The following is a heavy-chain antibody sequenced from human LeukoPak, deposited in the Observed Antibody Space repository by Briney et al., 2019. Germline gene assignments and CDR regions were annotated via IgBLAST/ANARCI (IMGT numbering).Heavy chain of an antibody. CDR1: GFTFSSYS. J-gene: IGHJ3*02. Sequence: PGGSLRLSRAASGFTFSSYSMNWVRQAPGKGLEWVSSISSSSYIYYADSVKGRFTISRDNAKNSLYLQMNSLRAEDTAVYYCARDPMIVGGWPQSVAFDIWGQGTMVTVSS. V-gene: IGHV3-21*01. D-gene: IGHD3-22*01. CDR3: ARDPMIVGGWPQSVAFDI. CDR2: ISSSSYI.